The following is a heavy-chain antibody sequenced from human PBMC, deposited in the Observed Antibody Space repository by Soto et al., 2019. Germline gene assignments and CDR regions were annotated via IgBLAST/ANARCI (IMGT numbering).Heavy chain of an antibody. CDR3: ARDHSIASSGAWWLDP. CDR2: INPSGDIT. V-gene: IGHV1-46*01. J-gene: IGHJ5*02. D-gene: IGHD6-13*01. CDR1: GYTFTSNW. Sequence: ASVKVSCKAYGYTFTSNWIHWARRAPGQGLEWMGVINPSGDITKYAPKFQGRVTMTTDTSTSTIYMDLSSLTSEDTAVYYCARDHSIASSGAWWLDPWGQGTLVTVSS.